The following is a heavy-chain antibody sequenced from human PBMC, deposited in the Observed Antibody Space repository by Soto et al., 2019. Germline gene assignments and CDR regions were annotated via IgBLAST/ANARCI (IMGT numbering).Heavy chain of an antibody. CDR1: GDSINSNNYY. Sequence: QLHLQESGPGLVMPSETLSLTCTVSGDSINSNNYYWVWIRQPPGKGLEWIGSIFYSGNRYYNPSLKSRITISVDTSKNQFSLGLTSLTAADTALYYCVRLIPRPAGAFDTWGQGTLVTVS. D-gene: IGHD2-2*02. CDR2: IFYSGNR. V-gene: IGHV4-39*01. J-gene: IGHJ3*02. CDR3: VRLIPRPAGAFDT.